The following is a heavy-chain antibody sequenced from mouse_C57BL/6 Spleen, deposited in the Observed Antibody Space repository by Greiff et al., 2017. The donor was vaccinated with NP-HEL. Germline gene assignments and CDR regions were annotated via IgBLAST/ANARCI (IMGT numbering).Heavy chain of an antibody. V-gene: IGHV5-17*01. CDR1: GFTFSDYG. D-gene: IGHD1-1*01. CDR3: ARTYYYGSSSWFAY. Sequence: EVQGVESGGGLVKPGGSLKLSCAASGFTFSDYGMHWVRQAPDKGLEWVAYISTGSSTIYYADTVKGRFTISRDNAKNTLFLQMTSLRSEDTAMYYCARTYYYGSSSWFAYWGQGTLVTVSA. J-gene: IGHJ3*01. CDR2: ISTGSSTI.